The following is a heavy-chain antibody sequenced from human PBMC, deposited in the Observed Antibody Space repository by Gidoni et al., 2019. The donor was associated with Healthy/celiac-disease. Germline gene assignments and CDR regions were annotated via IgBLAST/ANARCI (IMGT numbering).Heavy chain of an antibody. CDR1: GFTFGDYA. Sequence: EVQLVESGGGLVQPGRSLRLSCTASGFTFGDYAMSWVRQAPGKGLEWVGFIRSKDYGGTTEYAASVKGRFTISRDDSKSIAYLQMNSLKTEDTAVYYCTTYPNSSGYRSPFDYWGQGTLVTVSS. D-gene: IGHD3-22*01. CDR3: TTYPNSSGYRSPFDY. CDR2: IRSKDYGGTT. J-gene: IGHJ4*02. V-gene: IGHV3-49*04.